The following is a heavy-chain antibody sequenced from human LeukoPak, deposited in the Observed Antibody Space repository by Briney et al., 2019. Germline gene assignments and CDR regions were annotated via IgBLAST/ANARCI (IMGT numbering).Heavy chain of an antibody. CDR1: GYTFTNYD. D-gene: IGHD3-22*01. CDR2: MNPNSGNT. J-gene: IGHJ4*02. V-gene: IGHV1-8*03. Sequence: GASVKVSCEASGYTFTNYDINWVRQATGQGLEWVGWMNPNSGNTGYAQKFQGRVTITRDTSIGTAYMELSSLRSDDTAVYYCARRSDYYDSSAYYYWGQGTLVTVSS. CDR3: ARRSDYYDSSAYYY.